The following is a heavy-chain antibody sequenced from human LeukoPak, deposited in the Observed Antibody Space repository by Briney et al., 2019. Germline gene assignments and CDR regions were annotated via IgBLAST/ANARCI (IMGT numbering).Heavy chain of an antibody. CDR1: GFTFSSYG. J-gene: IGHJ6*03. CDR2: IRYDGSNK. D-gene: IGHD6-13*01. V-gene: IGHV3-30*02. CDR3: AKDYSSSWYGEAMDV. Sequence: GGSLRLSCAASGFTFSSYGMHWVRQAPGKGLEWVAFIRYDGSNKYYADSVKGRFTISRDHSKNTLYLQMNSLRAEDTAVYYCAKDYSSSWYGEAMDVWGKGTTVTVSS.